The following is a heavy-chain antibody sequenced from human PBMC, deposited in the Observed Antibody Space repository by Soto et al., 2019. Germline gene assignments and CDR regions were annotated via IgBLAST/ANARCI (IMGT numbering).Heavy chain of an antibody. Sequence: GGSLSLSCAASGFNFSNYWMSWVRQAPGKGLEWVANIKPDESEKYYVDSVKGRFTISRDNAKNSLYLQMNRLRAEDTAVYYCASHGYNYYFDYWGQGTLVTVSS. CDR1: GFNFSNYW. V-gene: IGHV3-7*03. D-gene: IGHD5-12*01. CDR3: ASHGYNYYFDY. J-gene: IGHJ4*02. CDR2: IKPDESEK.